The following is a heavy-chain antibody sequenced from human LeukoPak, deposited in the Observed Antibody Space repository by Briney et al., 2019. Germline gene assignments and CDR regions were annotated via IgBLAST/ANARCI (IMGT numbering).Heavy chain of an antibody. CDR2: INTDGSST. J-gene: IGHJ5*02. CDR1: GFTFSNYW. V-gene: IGHV3-74*01. Sequence: GGSLRLSCAASGFTFSNYWMHWVRQARGKGLVWVSRINTDGSSTTYADSVKGRFTISRDNAKNTLYLQMNSLRAEDTAVYYAAREGIPTTTAWCDPWRQASLVTVSS. D-gene: IGHD1-7*01. CDR3: AREGIPTTTAWCDP.